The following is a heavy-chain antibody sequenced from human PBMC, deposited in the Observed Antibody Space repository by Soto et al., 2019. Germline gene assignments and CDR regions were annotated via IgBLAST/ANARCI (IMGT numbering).Heavy chain of an antibody. CDR1: GFTFSSYG. D-gene: IGHD2-15*01. CDR3: ARVAGRKVVVVAAMDY. Sequence: QVQLVESGGGVVQPGRSLRLSCAASGFTFSSYGMHWVRQAPGKGLEWVAVIWYDGSNKYYADSVKGRFTISRDNSKNTVYRQMNSLRAGDRVVYYWARVAGRKVVVVAAMDYWGQGTLVTVSS. CDR2: IWYDGSNK. J-gene: IGHJ4*02. V-gene: IGHV3-33*01.